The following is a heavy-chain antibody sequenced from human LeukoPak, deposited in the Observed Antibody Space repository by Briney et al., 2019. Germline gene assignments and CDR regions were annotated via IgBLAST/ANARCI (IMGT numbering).Heavy chain of an antibody. D-gene: IGHD3-22*01. J-gene: IGHJ4*02. CDR1: GYSFTSYW. V-gene: IGHV5-51*01. Sequence: GESLKISCKGSGYSFTSYWIGWVRQLPGKGLEWMGIIYPGDSDTRYSPSFQGQVTISADKSISTAYLQWSSLKASDTAMYYCARWRPKSLITYYYDSSGYLLDYWGQGTLVTVSS. CDR2: IYPGDSDT. CDR3: ARWRPKSLITYYYDSSGYLLDY.